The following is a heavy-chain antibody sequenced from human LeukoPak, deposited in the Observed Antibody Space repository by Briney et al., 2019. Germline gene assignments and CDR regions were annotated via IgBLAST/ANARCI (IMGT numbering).Heavy chain of an antibody. CDR2: INSDGSST. Sequence: QPGGSLRLSCAASGFTFSSYWMHWVRQAPGKGLVWVSRINSDGSSTSYADSVKGRFTISRDHSTNTVDLQMHRLRAEDTAVYYCVKDRVNYYLSGLGFDCWGQGALVTVSS. V-gene: IGHV3-74*01. J-gene: IGHJ4*01. CDR1: GFTFSSYW. D-gene: IGHD3-10*01. CDR3: VKDRVNYYLSGLGFDC.